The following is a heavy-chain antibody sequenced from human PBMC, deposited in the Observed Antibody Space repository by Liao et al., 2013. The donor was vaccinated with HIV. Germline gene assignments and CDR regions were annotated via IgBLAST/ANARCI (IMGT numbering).Heavy chain of an antibody. CDR2: ICTSGNT. V-gene: IGHV4-4*07. D-gene: IGHD3-22*01. J-gene: IGHJ4*02. CDR1: GASISNYY. Sequence: QVQLQESGPRLVKPSETLSLTCTVSGASISNYYWSWIRQPAGKGLEWIGRICTSGNTNYNPSLKSRVSMSVDTSKNQFSLNLNSVTAADTAVYYCARGPYYYDSSGYYNYWGQGTLVTVSP. CDR3: ARGPYYYDSSGYYNY.